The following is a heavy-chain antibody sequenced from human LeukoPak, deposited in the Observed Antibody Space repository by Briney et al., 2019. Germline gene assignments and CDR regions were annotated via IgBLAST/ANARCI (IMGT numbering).Heavy chain of an antibody. J-gene: IGHJ4*02. D-gene: IGHD6-13*01. V-gene: IGHV1-3*01. CDR2: INAGNGNT. CDR1: GYTFTSYA. Sequence: ASVKVSCKASGYTFTSYAMHWVRQAPGQRLEWMGWINAGNGNTKYSQKFQGRVTITRDTSASTAYMELSSLRSEDTAVYYCARDMEQLVRPALGYWGQGTLVTVSS. CDR3: ARDMEQLVRPALGY.